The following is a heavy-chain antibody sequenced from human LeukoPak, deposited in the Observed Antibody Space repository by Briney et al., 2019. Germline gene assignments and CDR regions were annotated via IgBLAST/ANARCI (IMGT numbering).Heavy chain of an antibody. D-gene: IGHD3-16*01. Sequence: SETLSLTCTVSGGSISSYYWSWIRQPPGKGLEWIGYIYYSGSTNYNPSLKSRVTISVDTSKNQFSLKLSSVTAADTAVYYCARIITLYDYVWGSSLDYWGQGTLVTVSS. J-gene: IGHJ4*02. CDR3: ARIITLYDYVWGSSLDY. CDR1: GGSISSYY. CDR2: IYYSGST. V-gene: IGHV4-59*12.